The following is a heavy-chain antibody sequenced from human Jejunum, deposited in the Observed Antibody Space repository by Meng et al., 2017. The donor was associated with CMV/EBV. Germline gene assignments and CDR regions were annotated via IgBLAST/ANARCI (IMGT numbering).Heavy chain of an antibody. CDR3: ARGRRNEPLFDY. CDR1: GGPFSTHT. J-gene: IGHJ4*02. V-gene: IGHV1-69*13. D-gene: IGHD1-14*01. Sequence: QVQLVQLGCWGKKPGSSGKVACKTSGGPFSTHTFSWVRQAPGQGLEWMGGLIAVFDKTKAAPRFQDRVTFTADESTSTAYMELSSLTFDDTAVYFCARGRRNEPLFDYWGQGTLVTVSS. CDR2: LIAVFDKT.